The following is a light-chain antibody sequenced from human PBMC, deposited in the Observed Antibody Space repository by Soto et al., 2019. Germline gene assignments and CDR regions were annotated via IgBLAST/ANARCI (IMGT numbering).Light chain of an antibody. V-gene: IGLV2-8*01. CDR3: SSYAGSNIVV. Sequence: QSALTQPPSASGSPGQSVTISCTGSSSDVGGYNYVSWYQQHPGTAPKLMIYDVSKRPSGVPDRFSGSKSGNTASLTVSGLQAEDEADYYCSSYAGSNIVVFGGGTKVTVL. CDR1: SSDVGGYNY. J-gene: IGLJ2*01. CDR2: DVS.